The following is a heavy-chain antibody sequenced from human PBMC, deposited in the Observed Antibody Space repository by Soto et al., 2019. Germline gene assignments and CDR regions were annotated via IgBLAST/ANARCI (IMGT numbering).Heavy chain of an antibody. CDR1: GFTFSSYG. D-gene: IGHD2-2*02. J-gene: IGHJ4*02. CDR2: IWYDGSNK. CDR3: ARTPYCSSTSCYTAATQNFDY. Sequence: SLRLSCAASGFTFSSYGMHWVRQAPGKGLEWVAVIWYDGSNKYYADSVKGRFTISRDNAKNSLYLQMNSLRAEDTAVYYCARTPYCSSTSCYTAATQNFDYRGQGTLVTVSS. V-gene: IGHV3-33*01.